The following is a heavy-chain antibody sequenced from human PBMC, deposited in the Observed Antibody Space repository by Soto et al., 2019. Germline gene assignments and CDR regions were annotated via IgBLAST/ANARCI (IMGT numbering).Heavy chain of an antibody. Sequence: PSETLSLTCTVSGGSISSSSYYWGWIRQPPGKGLEWIGSIYYSGSTYYNPSLKSRVTISVDTSKNQFSLKLSSVTAADTAVYYCASPSWHAEYFQHWGQGTRVTVSS. CDR2: IYYSGST. J-gene: IGHJ1*01. V-gene: IGHV4-39*01. CDR3: ASPSWHAEYFQH. D-gene: IGHD2-2*01. CDR1: GGSISSSSYY.